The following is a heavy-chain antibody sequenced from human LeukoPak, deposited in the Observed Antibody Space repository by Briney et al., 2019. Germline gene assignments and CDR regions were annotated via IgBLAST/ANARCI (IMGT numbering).Heavy chain of an antibody. Sequence: GRSLRLSCAASGFTFSSYGMHWVRQAPGKGLEWVAVIWYDGSDKYYADSVKGRFTISRDNSKSTLYLQMSSLRAKDTAVYYCARTNLFVDTAVNDAFDVWGQGTMVIVSS. CDR1: GFTFSSYG. J-gene: IGHJ3*01. CDR3: ARTNLFVDTAVNDAFDV. CDR2: IWYDGSDK. D-gene: IGHD5-18*01. V-gene: IGHV3-33*01.